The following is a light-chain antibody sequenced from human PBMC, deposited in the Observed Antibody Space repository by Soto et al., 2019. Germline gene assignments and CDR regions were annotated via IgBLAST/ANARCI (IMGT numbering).Light chain of an antibody. CDR1: QSVSSSY. Sequence: EIVLTQSPGTLSLSPGERATLSCRASQSVSSSYLAWYQQKPGQAPRLLIYGASSRATGIPDRFSGSGSGTDFTLTISRLDPEDFAVYYCQQYGSSPAPVSTFGQGTKLEIK. V-gene: IGKV3-20*01. CDR3: QQYGSSPAPVST. CDR2: GAS. J-gene: IGKJ2*02.